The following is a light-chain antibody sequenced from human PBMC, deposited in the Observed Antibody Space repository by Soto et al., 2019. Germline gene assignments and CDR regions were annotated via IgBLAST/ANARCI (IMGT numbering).Light chain of an antibody. CDR2: DEG. CDR3: QVWDSYTEVYV. V-gene: IGLV3-21*02. CDR1: NIGYKS. J-gene: IGLJ1*01. Sequence: SYELTQPPSVSVAPGQTARISCGGDNIGYKSVHWYQQKPGQAPVLVVYDEGARPSGIPERFSGSSSGDTATLTISRVEAGDEADYYCQVWDSYTEVYVFGTGTKVTVL.